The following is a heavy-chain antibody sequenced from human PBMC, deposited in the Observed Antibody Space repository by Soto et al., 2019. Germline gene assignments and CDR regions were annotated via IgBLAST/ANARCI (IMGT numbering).Heavy chain of an antibody. CDR3: GRYCTNTKCRGGYYLDL. CDR2: IILALGTP. D-gene: IGHD2-8*01. V-gene: IGHV1-69*01. CDR1: GDSFTNYA. J-gene: IGHJ5*02. Sequence: QVLLVQSGAEMKQPGSSVSVSCRASGDSFTNYAFTWVRQAPGQGPEWLGGIILALGTPHYSQRFQGRLPITADESSSTVYMELGSLGLDDTAVYYCGRYCTNTKCRGGYYLDLWGQGTLLTVSS.